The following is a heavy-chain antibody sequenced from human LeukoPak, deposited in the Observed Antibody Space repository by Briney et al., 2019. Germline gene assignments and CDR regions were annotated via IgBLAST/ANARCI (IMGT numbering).Heavy chain of an antibody. Sequence: GKSLKISCKGSGYSFTSYWIGWVRQMPGTGLEWMGIIYPGDSDTRYSPSFQGHVTISADKSISTAYLQWSSLKASDTAMYYCARQSYYDSSGYSPLSAFDIWGQGTMVTVSS. CDR1: GYSFTSYW. CDR2: IYPGDSDT. CDR3: ARQSYYDSSGYSPLSAFDI. D-gene: IGHD3-22*01. V-gene: IGHV5-51*01. J-gene: IGHJ3*02.